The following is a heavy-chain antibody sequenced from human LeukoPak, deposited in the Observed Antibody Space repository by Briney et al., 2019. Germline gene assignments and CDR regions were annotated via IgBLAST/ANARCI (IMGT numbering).Heavy chain of an antibody. V-gene: IGHV1-69*05. Sequence: SVKVSCKASGGTFSSYAISWVRQAPGQGLEWMGGIIPIFGTANYAQKFQGRVTITTDESTSTAYMELSSLRSEDTAVYYCATMGVLRYFDPMLAAFDIWGQGTMVTVSS. CDR3: ATMGVLRYFDPMLAAFDI. D-gene: IGHD3-9*01. J-gene: IGHJ3*02. CDR1: GGTFSSYA. CDR2: IIPIFGTA.